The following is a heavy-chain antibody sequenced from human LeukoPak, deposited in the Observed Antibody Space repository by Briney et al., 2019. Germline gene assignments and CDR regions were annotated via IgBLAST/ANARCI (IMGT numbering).Heavy chain of an antibody. CDR2: ISGSGDST. V-gene: IGHV3-23*01. Sequence: PGGPLRLSCAASGFTFSSYAMSWVRQAPGKGLEWVSAISGSGDSTYYADSVKGRFTISRDNSKNTLYLQMNSLRAEDTAVYYCASHHYYDSSGLDDYFDFWGQGTLVTVSS. D-gene: IGHD3-22*01. J-gene: IGHJ4*02. CDR3: ASHHYYDSSGLDDYFDF. CDR1: GFTFSSYA.